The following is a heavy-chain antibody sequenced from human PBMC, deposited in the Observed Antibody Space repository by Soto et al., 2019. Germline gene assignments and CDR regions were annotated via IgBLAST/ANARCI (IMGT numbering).Heavy chain of an antibody. D-gene: IGHD6-19*01. J-gene: IGHJ4*02. CDR2: INGDGSTT. CDR3: ATGSGWYSPDY. CDR1: GFTFSSNW. V-gene: IGHV3-74*01. Sequence: EVQLVESGGGLVQPGGSLRLSCAASGFTFSSNWMHWVRQAPGKGPVWVSRINGDGSTTNYADSVKGRFTISRDNAKNTLYLQMNSLRAEDPAVYYCATGSGWYSPDYWGQGTLVTVSS.